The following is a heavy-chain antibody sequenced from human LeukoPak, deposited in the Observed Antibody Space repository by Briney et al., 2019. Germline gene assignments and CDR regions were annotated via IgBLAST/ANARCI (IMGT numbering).Heavy chain of an antibody. J-gene: IGHJ4*02. V-gene: IGHV3-33*06. CDR1: GFTFSCYG. D-gene: IGHD3-10*01. Sequence: GGSLRLSCAASGFTFSCYGMHWVRQAPGKGLEWGAVIWYDGSNKYYADSVKGRFTISRDNSKNTLYLQMNSLRAEDTAVYYCAKDYHDYGSGSYSDYWGQGTLVTVSS. CDR3: AKDYHDYGSGSYSDY. CDR2: IWYDGSNK.